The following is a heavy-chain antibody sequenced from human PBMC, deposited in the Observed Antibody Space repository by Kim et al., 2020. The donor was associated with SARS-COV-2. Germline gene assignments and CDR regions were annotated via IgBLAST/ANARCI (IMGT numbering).Heavy chain of an antibody. Sequence: SGPTLVNPTQTLTLTCTFSGFSLSTSKMCVSWIRQPPGKALEWLARIDWDDVKYYSTSLKTRLTISKDTSKNQVVLTMTNVDPVDTATYYCARTRHDGYRAYGMDVLGQGTTVTVSS. CDR1: GFSLSTSKMC. D-gene: IGHD5-12*01. J-gene: IGHJ6*02. CDR3: ARTRHDGYRAYGMDV. CDR2: IDWDDVK. V-gene: IGHV2-70*11.